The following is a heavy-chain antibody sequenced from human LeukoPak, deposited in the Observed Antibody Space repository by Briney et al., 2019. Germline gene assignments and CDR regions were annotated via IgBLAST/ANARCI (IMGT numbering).Heavy chain of an antibody. D-gene: IGHD2-2*01. CDR1: GGSISSGGYY. J-gene: IGHJ5*02. CDR3: ARDHASQYQLLSGLDP. V-gene: IGHV4-31*03. CDR2: IYYSGST. Sequence: PSETLSLTCTVSGGSISSGGYYWSWIRQHPGKGLEWIGYIYYSGSTYYNPSLKSRVTISVDTSKNQFSLKLSSVTAADTAVYYCARDHASQYQLLSGLDPWGQGTLVTVSS.